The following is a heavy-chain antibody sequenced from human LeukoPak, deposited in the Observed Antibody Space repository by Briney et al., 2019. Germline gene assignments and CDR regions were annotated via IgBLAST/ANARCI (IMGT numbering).Heavy chain of an antibody. CDR3: ASTVTGEVVRGAFDI. CDR1: GGSISSSSYY. V-gene: IGHV4-39*07. CDR2: IYYSGST. J-gene: IGHJ3*02. D-gene: IGHD7-27*01. Sequence: PSETLSLTCTVSGGSISSSSYYWGWIRQPPGKGLEWIGSIYYSGSTYYNPSLKSRVTISVDTSKNQFSLELSSVTAADTAVYYCASTVTGEVVRGAFDIWGQGTMVTVSS.